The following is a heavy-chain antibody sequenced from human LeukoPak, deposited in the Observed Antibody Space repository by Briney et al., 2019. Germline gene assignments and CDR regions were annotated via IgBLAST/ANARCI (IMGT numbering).Heavy chain of an antibody. CDR3: ARALTGTIPFDY. CDR1: VYTFTSYG. J-gene: IGHJ4*02. CDR2: ISAYNGNT. D-gene: IGHD1-7*01. V-gene: IGHV1-18*01. Sequence: ASVNVSCKASVYTFTSYGISWVRQAPGQGLEWMGWISAYNGNTNYAQKLQGRVTMTTDTSTSTAYMELRSLRSDDTAVYYCARALTGTIPFDYWGQGTLVTVSS.